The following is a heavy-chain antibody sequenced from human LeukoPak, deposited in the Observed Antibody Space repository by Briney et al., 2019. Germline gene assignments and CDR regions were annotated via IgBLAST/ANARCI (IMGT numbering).Heavy chain of an antibody. CDR2: ITYSGDNT. D-gene: IGHD6-6*01. V-gene: IGHV3-23*01. CDR1: GFSFSSYA. CDR3: AKHLGVAARPSYHY. Sequence: GGSLRLSCAASGFSFSSYAMSWVRQAPGKGLEWVSTITYSGDNTYYADSVRGQFTISRDNSKNTLFLQMNSLRPDDTAVYYCAKHLGVAARPSYHYWGQGTLVTVSS. J-gene: IGHJ4*02.